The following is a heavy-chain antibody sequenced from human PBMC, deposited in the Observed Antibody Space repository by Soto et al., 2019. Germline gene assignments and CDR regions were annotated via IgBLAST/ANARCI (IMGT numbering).Heavy chain of an antibody. CDR1: GFVFRSYW. J-gene: IGHJ5*02. CDR2: FNGDGRNT. V-gene: IGHV3-74*01. CDR3: ARDFMSRGRDSNWFDP. Sequence: VGFLRSSCAAFGFVFRSYWMHWVRQAPGKGPVWGGRFNGDGRNTRYTDSLKGRFTIYRENARNTLNLQVDTLRPEDTAGNSVARDFMSRGRDSNWFDPWGQGTVVTVSS. D-gene: IGHD3-10*01.